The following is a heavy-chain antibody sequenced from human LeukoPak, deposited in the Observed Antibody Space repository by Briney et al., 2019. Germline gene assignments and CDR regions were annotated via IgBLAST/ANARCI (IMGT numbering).Heavy chain of an antibody. Sequence: SETLSLTCTVSGGSISSYYWSWIRQPPGKGLGWIGYIYYSGSTNYNPSLKSRVTISVDTSKTQFSLKLSSVTAADTAVYYCARSRGSGSYWANWFDPWGQGTLVTVSS. D-gene: IGHD3-10*01. CDR2: IYYSGST. CDR1: GGSISSYY. V-gene: IGHV4-59*01. J-gene: IGHJ5*02. CDR3: ARSRGSGSYWANWFDP.